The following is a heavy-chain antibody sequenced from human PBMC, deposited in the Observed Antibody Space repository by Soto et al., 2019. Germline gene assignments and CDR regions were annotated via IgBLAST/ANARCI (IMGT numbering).Heavy chain of an antibody. D-gene: IGHD6-6*01. CDR2: IIPIFGTA. J-gene: IGHJ6*02. Sequence: GASVKVSCKASGYTFTSYGISWVRQAPGQGLEWMGGIIPIFGTANYAQKFQGRVTITADESTSTAYVELSSLRSEDTAVYYCARGEGSIAARYYYYGMDVWGQGTTVTVSS. V-gene: IGHV1-69*13. CDR1: GYTFTSYG. CDR3: ARGEGSIAARYYYYGMDV.